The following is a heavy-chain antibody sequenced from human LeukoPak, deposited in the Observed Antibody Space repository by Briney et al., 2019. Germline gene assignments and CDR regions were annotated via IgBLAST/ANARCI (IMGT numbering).Heavy chain of an antibody. CDR1: GYTFTGQY. V-gene: IGHV1-2*02. Sequence: ASVKVSCKASGYTFTGQYMHWVRQAPGQGLEWMGWINPNSGGTNYAQKFRGRVTMTRETSISTAYMELSRLRSDDTAVYYCVSYGDLGPFDYWGQGTLVTVSS. CDR2: INPNSGGT. D-gene: IGHD3-10*01. CDR3: VSYGDLGPFDY. J-gene: IGHJ4*02.